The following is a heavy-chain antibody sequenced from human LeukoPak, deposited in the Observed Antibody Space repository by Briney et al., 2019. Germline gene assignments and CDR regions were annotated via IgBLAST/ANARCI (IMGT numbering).Heavy chain of an antibody. CDR2: IYYSGST. CDR3: ARLGSGRRDGSYYED. Sequence: SETLSLTCTVSGGSISSYYWSWIRQPPGKGLEWIGYIYYSGSTNYNPSLKSRVTISVDTSKNQFSLKLSSVTAADTAVYYCARLGSGRRDGSYYEDWGQGTLVTVSS. CDR1: GGSISSYY. D-gene: IGHD1-26*01. V-gene: IGHV4-59*01. J-gene: IGHJ4*02.